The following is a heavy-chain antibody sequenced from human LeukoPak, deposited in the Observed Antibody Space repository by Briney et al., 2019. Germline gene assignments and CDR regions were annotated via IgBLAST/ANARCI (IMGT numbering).Heavy chain of an antibody. CDR1: GFTFSRYW. Sequence: PGGSLRLSCAASGFTFSRYWMSWVRQAPGKGLEWVANVKQDGSEKYYVDSVKGRFTISRDNSKNTLYLQMTSLRAEDTAEYYCAKRGGTESFYYYYYMDVWGKGTTVTVSS. J-gene: IGHJ6*03. V-gene: IGHV3-7*03. CDR2: VKQDGSEK. CDR3: AKRGGTESFYYYYYMDV. D-gene: IGHD2-15*01.